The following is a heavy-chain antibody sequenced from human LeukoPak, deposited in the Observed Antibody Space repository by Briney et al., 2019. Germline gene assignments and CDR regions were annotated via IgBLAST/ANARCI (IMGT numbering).Heavy chain of an antibody. J-gene: IGHJ5*02. D-gene: IGHD3-10*01. CDR2: ISYSGTT. CDR3: ARREVEMRASASGNWLGP. Sequence: SETLSLTCTVSGGSISSSYWNWVRQPPGEGLEWIGRISYSGTTNYNPSPKSRFTISSDTSKSQFSLKLTSVTAADTAVYYCARREVEMRASASGNWLGPWGQGTLVTVSS. CDR1: GGSISSSY. V-gene: IGHV4-59*08.